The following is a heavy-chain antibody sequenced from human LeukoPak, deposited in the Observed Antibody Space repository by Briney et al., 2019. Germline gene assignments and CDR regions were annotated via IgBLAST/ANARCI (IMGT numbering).Heavy chain of an antibody. D-gene: IGHD3-3*01. CDR3: ARADYDFWSGYPNWFDP. J-gene: IGHJ5*02. CDR2: IYTSGST. Sequence: SETLSLTCTVSGGSISSYYWSWIRQPAGKGLEWIGRIYTSGSTYYNPSLKSRVTISVDTSKNQFSLKLSSVTAADTAVYYCARADYDFWSGYPNWFDPWGQGTLVTVSS. CDR1: GGSISSYY. V-gene: IGHV4-4*07.